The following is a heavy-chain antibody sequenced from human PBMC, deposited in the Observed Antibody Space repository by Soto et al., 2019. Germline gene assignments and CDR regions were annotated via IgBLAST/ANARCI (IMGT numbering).Heavy chain of an antibody. V-gene: IGHV3-23*01. J-gene: IGHJ3*02. CDR2: ISDGGDLT. D-gene: IGHD3-10*01. Sequence: VGSLRLSCAASGFAFSSHPMSWVRQAPEKGLEWVAGISDGGDLTYNADSVRGRFTISRDNSRNTLYLQMNSLRAEDTGVYYCARRVIGSSRAFDIWGQGTMVTVSS. CDR3: ARRVIGSSRAFDI. CDR1: GFAFSSHP.